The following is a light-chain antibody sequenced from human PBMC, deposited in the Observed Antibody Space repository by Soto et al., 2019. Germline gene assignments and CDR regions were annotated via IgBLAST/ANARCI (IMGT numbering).Light chain of an antibody. CDR2: GAS. V-gene: IGKV3-20*01. Sequence: EIVLTQSPGTLSLSPGERATLSCRASQSVNSNYLAWYQRKPGQAPRLLIYGASNRATDIPYRFSASGSGKDFTLTITRLEAEDLAVYYCQQYDSTPPTFGQGTKVEVK. CDR3: QQYDSTPPT. J-gene: IGKJ1*01. CDR1: QSVNSNY.